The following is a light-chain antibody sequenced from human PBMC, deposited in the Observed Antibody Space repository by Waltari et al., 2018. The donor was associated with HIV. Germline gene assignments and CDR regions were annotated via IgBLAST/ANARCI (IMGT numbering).Light chain of an antibody. J-gene: IGLJ2*01. Sequence: QSVLTQPPSASGTPGQRVTISCSGSSSNIGDNTVNWYQQLPGPAPKLLIYTNTQRPSGVPDRFSGSKSGTSASLAISGLQSEDEADYYCATWDDSLNGHVVFGGGTKVTVL. CDR1: SSNIGDNT. CDR2: TNT. V-gene: IGLV1-44*01. CDR3: ATWDDSLNGHVV.